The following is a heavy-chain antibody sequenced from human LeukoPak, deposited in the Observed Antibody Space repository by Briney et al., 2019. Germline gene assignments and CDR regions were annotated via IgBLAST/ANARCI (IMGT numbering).Heavy chain of an antibody. J-gene: IGHJ4*02. CDR3: ARRYCSSTSCYMEFDY. Sequence: PSETLSLTCAVSGGSISSSNWWSWVRQPPGKGLEWIGEIYHSGSTNYNPSLKSRVTISVDTSKNQFSLKLSSVTAADTAVYYCARRYCSSTSCYMEFDYWAREPWSPSPQ. D-gene: IGHD2-2*02. CDR1: GGSISSSNW. CDR2: IYHSGST. V-gene: IGHV4-4*02.